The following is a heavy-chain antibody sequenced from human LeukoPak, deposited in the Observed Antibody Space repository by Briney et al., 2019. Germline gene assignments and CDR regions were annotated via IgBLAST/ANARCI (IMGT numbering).Heavy chain of an antibody. Sequence: PSETLSLTCTVSGGSISSYYWSWIRQPPGKGLEWIGYIYYSGSTNYNPSLKSRVTISVDTSKNQFSLKLSSVTAADTAVYYCARSDSISNIVLMVYGNRGLPEYFQHWGQGTLVTVSS. CDR2: IYYSGST. V-gene: IGHV4-59*08. J-gene: IGHJ1*01. CDR1: GGSISSYY. D-gene: IGHD2-8*01. CDR3: ARSDSISNIVLMVYGNRGLPEYFQH.